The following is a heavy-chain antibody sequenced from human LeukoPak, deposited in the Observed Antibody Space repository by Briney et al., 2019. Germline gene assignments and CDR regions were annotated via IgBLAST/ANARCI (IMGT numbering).Heavy chain of an antibody. Sequence: GGSLRLSCAASGFTFSSYSMNWVRQAPGKGLEWVSSISSSSSYIYYADSVKGRFTISRDSAKNSLYLQMNSLRAEDTAVYYCARYYTVIAAASDYWGQGTLVTVSS. CDR3: ARYYTVIAAASDY. D-gene: IGHD6-13*01. CDR1: GFTFSSYS. J-gene: IGHJ4*02. CDR2: ISSSSSYI. V-gene: IGHV3-21*01.